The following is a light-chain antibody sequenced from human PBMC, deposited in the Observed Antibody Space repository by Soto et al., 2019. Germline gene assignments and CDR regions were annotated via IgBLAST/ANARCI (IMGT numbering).Light chain of an antibody. CDR3: QKYNNAPRT. Sequence: EIVLTQSPGTLSLSPGERATLSCRASQTVRNNYLAWYQQKPGQAPRLLIYGASSRATGIPDRFSGSGSGTDFTLTISSLQPEDVATYYCQKYNNAPRTFGQGTKVDIK. CDR1: QTVRNNY. CDR2: GAS. J-gene: IGKJ1*01. V-gene: IGKV3-20*01.